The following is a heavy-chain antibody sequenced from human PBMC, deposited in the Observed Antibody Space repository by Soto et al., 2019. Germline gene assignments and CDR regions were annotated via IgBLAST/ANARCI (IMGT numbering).Heavy chain of an antibody. J-gene: IGHJ5*02. D-gene: IGHD2-8*01. V-gene: IGHV1-18*01. CDR2: ISAYNGNT. CDR1: GYTFTSYG. Sequence: QVQLVQSGAEVKKPGASVKVSCKASGYTFTSYGISWVRQAPGQGLEWMGWISAYNGNTNYAQKLQGRVTMTTDTSTRTADMELRSLRSHDTAVYYCAGVVTKGGWFDPCGQGTLVTVSS. CDR3: AGVVTKGGWFDP.